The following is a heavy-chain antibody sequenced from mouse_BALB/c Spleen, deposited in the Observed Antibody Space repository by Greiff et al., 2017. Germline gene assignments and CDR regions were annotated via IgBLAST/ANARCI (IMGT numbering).Heavy chain of an antibody. CDR1: GYTFSSYW. Sequence: VQLMESGAELMKPGASVKISCKATGYTFSSYWIEWVKQRPGHGLEWIGEILPGSGSTNYNEKFKGKATFTADTSSNTAYMQLSSLTSEDSAVYDCARGGAYYGSSWGFAYWGQGTLVTVSA. V-gene: IGHV1-9*01. CDR2: ILPGSGST. CDR3: ARGGAYYGSSWGFAY. J-gene: IGHJ3*01. D-gene: IGHD1-1*01.